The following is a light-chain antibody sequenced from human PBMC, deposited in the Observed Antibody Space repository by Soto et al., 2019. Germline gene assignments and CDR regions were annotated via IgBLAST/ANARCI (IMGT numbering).Light chain of an antibody. V-gene: IGLV2-14*01. CDR1: SSDVGRYNY. CDR2: DVS. CDR3: NSYTSSSTYV. Sequence: QSVLTQPASVSGSPGQSITISCTGTSSDVGRYNYVSWYQQHPGKAPKLIIYDVSNRPSGVSNRFSGSKSGNTASLTISGLQAEDEADYYCNSYTSSSTYVFGTGNKVTVL. J-gene: IGLJ1*01.